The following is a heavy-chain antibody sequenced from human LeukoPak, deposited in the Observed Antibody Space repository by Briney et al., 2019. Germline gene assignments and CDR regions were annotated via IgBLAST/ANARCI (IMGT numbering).Heavy chain of an antibody. CDR3: ARDQRNYVPYYYYYMDV. V-gene: IGHV3-7*01. Sequence: GGSLRLSCAASGFTFSSYWMSWVRQAPGKGLEWVANIKQDGSEKYYVDSVKGRFTISRDNAKNSLYLQMNSLRAEDTAVYYCARDQRNYVPYYYYYMDVWGKGTTVTDSS. J-gene: IGHJ6*03. CDR1: GFTFSSYW. CDR2: IKQDGSEK. D-gene: IGHD2/OR15-2a*01.